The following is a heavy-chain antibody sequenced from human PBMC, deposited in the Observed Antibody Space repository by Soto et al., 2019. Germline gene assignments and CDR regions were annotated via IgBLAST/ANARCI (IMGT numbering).Heavy chain of an antibody. V-gene: IGHV1-58*01. D-gene: IGHD3-22*01. CDR1: GFTFTSSA. CDR2: IVVGSGNT. J-gene: IGHJ4*02. Sequence: GASVKVSCKASGFTFTSSAVQWVRQARGQRLEWIGWIVVGSGNTNYAQKFQERVTITRDMSTSTAYMELSSLRSEDTAVYYCAAGLYYYDSSGYDRIDYWGQGTLVTVSS. CDR3: AAGLYYYDSSGYDRIDY.